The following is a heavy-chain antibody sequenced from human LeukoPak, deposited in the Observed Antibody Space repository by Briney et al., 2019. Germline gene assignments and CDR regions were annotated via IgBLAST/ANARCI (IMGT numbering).Heavy chain of an antibody. CDR2: ISGSGNSR. Sequence: GGSLKLSCAASGFTFSNYAMSWVRQAPGKGLELVSAISGSGNSRYHADSVKGRFTISRDNSKNTLYLQMNSLRAEDTAVYYCAKEAREYGYYFDYWGQGTQVTVSS. CDR1: GFTFSNYA. V-gene: IGHV3-23*01. CDR3: AKEAREYGYYFDY. J-gene: IGHJ4*02. D-gene: IGHD3-10*01.